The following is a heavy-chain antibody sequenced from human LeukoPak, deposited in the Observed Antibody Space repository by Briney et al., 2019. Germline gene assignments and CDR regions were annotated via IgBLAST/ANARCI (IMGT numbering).Heavy chain of an antibody. CDR3: ARRRIFDY. Sequence: SETLSLTCAVYGGSFSGYYWSWIRQPPGKGLEWIGEINHSGSTNYNPSLKSRVTISVDTSKNQFSLKLSSVTAADTAVYYCARRRIFDYWGQGTLVTVSS. CDR2: INHSGST. J-gene: IGHJ4*02. V-gene: IGHV4-34*01. D-gene: IGHD2-15*01. CDR1: GGSFSGYY.